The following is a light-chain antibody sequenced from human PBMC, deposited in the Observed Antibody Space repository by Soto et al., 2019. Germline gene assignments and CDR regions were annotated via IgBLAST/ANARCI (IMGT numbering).Light chain of an antibody. V-gene: IGKV3-15*01. CDR1: QSVSSN. Sequence: EIVMTQSPATLSVSPGERATLSCRASQSVSSNLAWYQQKPGQAPRLLIYGASTRATGIPARFSGSGSGTEFTLTISSLQSEDFAVYYCQQYGGSSTFGQGTKVESK. CDR3: QQYGGSST. CDR2: GAS. J-gene: IGKJ1*01.